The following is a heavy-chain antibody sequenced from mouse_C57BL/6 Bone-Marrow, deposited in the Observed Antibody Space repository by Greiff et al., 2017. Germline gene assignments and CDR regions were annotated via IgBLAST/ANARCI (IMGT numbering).Heavy chain of an antibody. D-gene: IGHD1-1*01. V-gene: IGHV2-5*01. CDR1: GFSLTSYG. Sequence: VKLMESGPGLVQPSQSLSITCTVSGFSLTSYGVHWVRQSPGKGLEWLGVIWRGGGTDYNAAFMSRLSITKDNSKSQVFFKMNSLQADDTAIYYCAKKGSSYDYWYFDVWGTGTTVTVSS. CDR2: IWRGGGT. CDR3: AKKGSSYDYWYFDV. J-gene: IGHJ1*03.